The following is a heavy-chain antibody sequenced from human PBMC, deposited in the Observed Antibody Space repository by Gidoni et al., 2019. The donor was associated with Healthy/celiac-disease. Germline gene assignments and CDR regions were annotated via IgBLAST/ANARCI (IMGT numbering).Heavy chain of an antibody. CDR1: GYSFTGSY. J-gene: IGHJ4*02. D-gene: IGHD3-10*01. V-gene: IGHV1-2*02. CDR2: INPNSGGT. Sequence: QLVQSRAEVSKPWASVKISFKSSGYSFTGSYLPWVRQARGPGLEWMGWINPNSGGTNYAQKFQGRVTMTRDTYISTAYMELSSLRSDDTAVYYCARVYFVCGSFDYWGQGTLVTVSS. CDR3: ARVYFVCGSFDY.